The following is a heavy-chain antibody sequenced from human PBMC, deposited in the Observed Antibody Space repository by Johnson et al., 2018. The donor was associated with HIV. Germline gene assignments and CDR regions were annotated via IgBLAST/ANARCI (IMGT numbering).Heavy chain of an antibody. D-gene: IGHD2-8*01. CDR2: ISSSGITI. V-gene: IGHV3-11*01. CDR1: GFTFSDYY. CDR3: VRRGRYCSNGVCFDAFDI. Sequence: QVQLVESGGGLVKPGGSLRLSCAASGFTFSDYYMNWIRQAPGKGLEWVSYISSSGITIYYADSVKGRFTISRDNAKKSLYLQMNSLRAEDTALYYWVRRGRYCSNGVCFDAFDIWGQGTMVTVSS. J-gene: IGHJ3*02.